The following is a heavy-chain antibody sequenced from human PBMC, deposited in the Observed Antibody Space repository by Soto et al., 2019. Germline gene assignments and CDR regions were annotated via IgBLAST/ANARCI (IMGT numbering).Heavy chain of an antibody. CDR1: GYSFTSYW. CDR3: ARHASSYMPYYDGMDV. V-gene: IGHV5-51*01. D-gene: IGHD5-12*01. J-gene: IGHJ6*02. CDR2: IYPGDSDT. Sequence: PGESLKISCKGSGYSFTSYWIGWVRQMPGKGLEWMGIIYPGDSDTRYSPSFQGQVTISADKSISTAYLQWSSLKASDTAMYYRARHASSYMPYYDGMDVWGQGTTVTVSS.